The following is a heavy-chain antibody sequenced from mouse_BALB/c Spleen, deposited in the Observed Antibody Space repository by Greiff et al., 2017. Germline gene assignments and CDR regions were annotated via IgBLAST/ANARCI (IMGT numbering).Heavy chain of an antibody. V-gene: IGHV3-2*02. CDR1: GYSITSDYV. D-gene: IGHD1-1*01. J-gene: IGHJ3*01. Sequence: EVKLMESGPGLVKPSQSLSLTCTVTGYSITSDYVWYWIRQFPGNKLEWMGYISYSGNTSYNPSLKSRITITRDTSKNQFFLQLNSVTTEDTATYYCAGYYSWFAYWGQGTLVTVSA. CDR2: ISYSGNT. CDR3: AGYYSWFAY.